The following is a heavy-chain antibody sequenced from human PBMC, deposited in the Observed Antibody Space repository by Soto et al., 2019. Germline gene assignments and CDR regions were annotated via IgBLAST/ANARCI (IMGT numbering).Heavy chain of an antibody. D-gene: IGHD3-3*01. V-gene: IGHV3-23*01. CDR2: ISGSGGST. CDR3: AKSCYDFWSGYPDF. J-gene: IGHJ4*02. CDR1: GYTFSIYA. Sequence: PSGSLRLSCAASGYTFSIYAISWVRQAPGKGLEWVSAISGSGGSTYYADSVKGRFTISRDNSKNTLYLQMNSLRAEDTAVYYCAKSCYDFWSGYPDFWGQGTLVTVSS.